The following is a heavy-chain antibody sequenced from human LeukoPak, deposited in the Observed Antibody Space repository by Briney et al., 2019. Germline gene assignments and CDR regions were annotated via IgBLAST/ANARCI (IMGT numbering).Heavy chain of an antibody. V-gene: IGHV4-39*07. CDR2: VYYSGTT. CDR1: GDTISLSFYY. Sequence: ASETLSLTCSVSGDTISLSFYYWGWIRQPPGKALEWIGSVYYSGTTSYNPSLKSRVTISVDTSKNQFSLKLSSVTAADTAVYYCARGRRDTAMIIYYYYYYMDVWGKGTTVTISS. D-gene: IGHD5-18*01. CDR3: ARGRRDTAMIIYYYYYYMDV. J-gene: IGHJ6*03.